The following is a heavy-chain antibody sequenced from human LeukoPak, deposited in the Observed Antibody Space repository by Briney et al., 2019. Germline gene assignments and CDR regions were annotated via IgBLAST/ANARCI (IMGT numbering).Heavy chain of an antibody. CDR2: VTDTGGKT. CDR3: AKGTVRSCSGPSCYPLDS. J-gene: IGHJ4*02. D-gene: IGHD2-15*01. CDR1: GFTFSSYA. V-gene: IGHV3-23*01. Sequence: PGGSMRLSCVASGFTFSSYAMTWVRQAPVKGLEWLSAVTDTGGKTFHADSVKGRFTISRDNSKNTVYLEMNSLGVKDTAGYYCAKGTVRSCSGPSCYPLDSWGQGTLVTVSS.